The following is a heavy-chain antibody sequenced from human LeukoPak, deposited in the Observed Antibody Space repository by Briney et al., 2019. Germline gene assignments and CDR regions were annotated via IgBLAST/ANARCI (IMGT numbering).Heavy chain of an antibody. CDR3: ARTTVVNYFNY. CDR1: GGSISSGDYS. Sequence: SQTLSLTCAVSGGSISSGDYSWSWIRQPPGKGLEWIGYFYHSGSIYYNPSLKSRVTISADKSKNQFSLNVTSVTAADTAVYYCARTTVVNYFNYWGQGTLVTVSS. J-gene: IGHJ4*02. V-gene: IGHV4-30-2*01. D-gene: IGHD4-11*01. CDR2: FYHSGSI.